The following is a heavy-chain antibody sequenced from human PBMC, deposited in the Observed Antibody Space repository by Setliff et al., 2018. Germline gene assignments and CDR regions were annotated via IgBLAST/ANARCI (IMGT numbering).Heavy chain of an antibody. CDR2: FIPILGAT. D-gene: IGHD3-16*01. CDR1: GGTFSSSG. CDR3: ARELRSPYWHLDS. Sequence: ASVKVSCKSSGGTFSSSGITWVRQAPGQGLQSLGRFIPILGATNYAQNFQGRVTITADESTSTGYMELRSLRSDDTAVYYCARELRSPYWHLDSWGQGTQVTVSS. V-gene: IGHV1-69*13. J-gene: IGHJ5*01.